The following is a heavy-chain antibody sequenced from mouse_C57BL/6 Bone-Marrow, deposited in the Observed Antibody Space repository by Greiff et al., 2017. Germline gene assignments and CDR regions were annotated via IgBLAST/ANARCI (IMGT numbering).Heavy chain of an antibody. Sequence: EVQLVESGPVLVKPGPSVKISCKASGFTFTDYYMHWVKQSHGKSLEWIGLVYPYNGGTSYNQKFKGKATLTVDTSSSTAYMELNSLTSEDSAVYYCARSPITTVVRYWAMDYWGQGTSVTVSS. D-gene: IGHD1-1*01. V-gene: IGHV1-36*01. J-gene: IGHJ4*01. CDR1: GFTFTDYY. CDR3: ARSPITTVVRYWAMDY. CDR2: VYPYNGGT.